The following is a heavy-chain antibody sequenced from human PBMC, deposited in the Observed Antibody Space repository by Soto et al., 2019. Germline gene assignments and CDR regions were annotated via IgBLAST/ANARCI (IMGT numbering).Heavy chain of an antibody. V-gene: IGHV4-31*03. CDR1: GGSISSGGYY. J-gene: IGHJ4*02. CDR3: ARDKITGLFDY. D-gene: IGHD2-8*02. Sequence: SETLSLTCTVSGGSISSGGYYWSWIRQHPGKGLEWIGYIYFSGSTYYNPSLKSRVTISVDRSKNQFSLKLTSVTAADTAVYYCARDKITGLFDYWGQGTLVTVSS. CDR2: IYFSGST.